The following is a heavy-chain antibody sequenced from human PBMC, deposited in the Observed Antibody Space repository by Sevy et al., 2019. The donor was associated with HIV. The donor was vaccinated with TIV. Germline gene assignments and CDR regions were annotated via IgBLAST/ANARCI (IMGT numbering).Heavy chain of an antibody. D-gene: IGHD6-6*01. CDR1: GFTFSSYV. CDR2: ISGRGAST. CDR3: AGSSSYYYGMDV. J-gene: IGHJ6*02. Sequence: GGSLRLSCAASGFTFSSYVMSWVRQAPIKGLEWVSAISGRGASTYYADSVKGRFTISRDNSKNTLYLQMNSLRAEDTDVYYCAGSSSYYYGMDVWGQGTTVTVSS. V-gene: IGHV3-23*01.